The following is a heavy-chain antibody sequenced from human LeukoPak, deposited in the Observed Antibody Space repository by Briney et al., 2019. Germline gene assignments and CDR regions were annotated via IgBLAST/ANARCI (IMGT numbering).Heavy chain of an antibody. J-gene: IGHJ4*02. V-gene: IGHV3-15*01. CDR3: TTEEWELRYSDY. CDR1: GYSISNGYY. CDR2: IKSKTDGGTT. D-gene: IGHD1-26*01. Sequence: ETLSLTCTVSGYSISNGYYWGWIRRPPGKGLEWVGRIKSKTDGGTTDYAAPVKGRFTISRDDSKNTLYLQMNSLKTEDTAVYYCTTEEWELRYSDYWGQGTLVTVSS.